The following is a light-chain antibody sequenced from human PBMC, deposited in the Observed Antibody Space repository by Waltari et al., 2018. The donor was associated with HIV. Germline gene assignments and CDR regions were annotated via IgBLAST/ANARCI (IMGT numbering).Light chain of an antibody. CDR1: QSLLHRYNKKNY. J-gene: IGKJ4*01. CDR2: WAS. Sequence: DIVMTQSPDSLAVSLGERATIQRTSRQSLLHRYNKKNYLAWYQQKPGQPPKLFIYWASTRESRVPDRFSGSGSGTDFTLTINNLRAEDVAVYYCQQYYSSPLTFGGGTKVEIK. CDR3: QQYYSSPLT. V-gene: IGKV4-1*01.